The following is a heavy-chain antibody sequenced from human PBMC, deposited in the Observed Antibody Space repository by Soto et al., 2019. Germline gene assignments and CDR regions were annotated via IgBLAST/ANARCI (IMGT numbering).Heavy chain of an antibody. J-gene: IGHJ4*02. V-gene: IGHV4-34*01. Sequence: SETLSLTCAVYGGSFSGYYWSWIRQPPGKGLEWIGEINHSGSTNYNPSLKSRVTISVDTSKNQFSLKLSSVTAADTAVYYCARSIRGSYPHFDYWGQGTLVTVSS. CDR2: INHSGST. D-gene: IGHD1-26*01. CDR3: ARSIRGSYPHFDY. CDR1: GGSFSGYY.